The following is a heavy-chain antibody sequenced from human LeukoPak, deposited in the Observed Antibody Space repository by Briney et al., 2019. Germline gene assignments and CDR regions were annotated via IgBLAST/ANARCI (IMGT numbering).Heavy chain of an antibody. J-gene: IGHJ5*02. CDR2: IKQDGSEK. Sequence: PGGSLRLSCAASGFTFSSYWMSWVRQAPGKGLEWVANIKQDGSEKYYVDSVKGRFTISRDNAKNSLYLQMNSLRAEDTAVYYCARVSGYSSSWYSGTCWFDPWGQGTLVTVSS. V-gene: IGHV3-7*01. D-gene: IGHD6-13*01. CDR1: GFTFSSYW. CDR3: ARVSGYSSSWYSGTCWFDP.